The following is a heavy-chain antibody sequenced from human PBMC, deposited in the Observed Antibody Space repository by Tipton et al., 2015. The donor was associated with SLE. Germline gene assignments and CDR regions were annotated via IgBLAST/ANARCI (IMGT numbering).Heavy chain of an antibody. CDR1: GYTFTDYY. CDR2: VDPEDGET. J-gene: IGHJ6*03. Sequence: QLVQSGAEVKKPGASVKISCKVSGYTFTDYYIHWVQQAPGKGLEWMGLVDPEDGETIYAEKFQGRVSITADTSADTAYMELSSLRSEDTAVYYCATDQSLIAGARTGNYLDVWGKGTTVTVSS. V-gene: IGHV1-69-2*01. CDR3: ATDQSLIAGARTGNYLDV. D-gene: IGHD6-19*01.